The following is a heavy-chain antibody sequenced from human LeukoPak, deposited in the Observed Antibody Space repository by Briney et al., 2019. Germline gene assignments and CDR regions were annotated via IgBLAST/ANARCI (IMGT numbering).Heavy chain of an antibody. J-gene: IGHJ5*02. D-gene: IGHD6-13*01. CDR1: GGSISSYY. Sequence: PSETLSLTCTVSGGSISSYYWSWIRQPAGEGLEWIGRIYTSGSTNYNPSLKSRVTMSVDTSKNQFSLKLSSVTAADTAVYYCARDRGIAAAGTPTQRFDPWGQGTLVTASS. CDR2: IYTSGST. V-gene: IGHV4-4*07. CDR3: ARDRGIAAAGTPTQRFDP.